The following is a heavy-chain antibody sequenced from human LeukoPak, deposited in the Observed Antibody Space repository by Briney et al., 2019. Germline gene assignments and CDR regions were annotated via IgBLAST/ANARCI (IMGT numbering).Heavy chain of an antibody. V-gene: IGHV3-30*02. CDR1: GFTFSTYG. D-gene: IGHD4-17*01. J-gene: IGHJ4*02. CDR2: IRYDGSNK. CDR3: VKVSDGDYYFDY. Sequence: GGSLRLSCAASGFTFSTYGVHWVRQAPGKGLEWVAFIRYDGSNKYYADSVKGRFTISRDNSKNTLYLQMNSLRAEDTAMYYCVKVSDGDYYFDYWGQGTLVTVSS.